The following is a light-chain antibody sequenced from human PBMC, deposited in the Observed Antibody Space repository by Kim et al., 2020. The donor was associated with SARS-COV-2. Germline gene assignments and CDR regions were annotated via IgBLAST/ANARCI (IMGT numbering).Light chain of an antibody. CDR2: RNN. J-gene: IGLJ3*02. Sequence: ELTQRPSASGTPGQRVTISCSGSSSNIGSNYVYWYQQLPGTAPKLLIYRNNQRPSGVPDRFSGSKSGTSASLAISGLRSEDEADYYCAAWDDSLSGWVFGGGTQLTVL. CDR1: SSNIGSNY. V-gene: IGLV1-47*01. CDR3: AAWDDSLSGWV.